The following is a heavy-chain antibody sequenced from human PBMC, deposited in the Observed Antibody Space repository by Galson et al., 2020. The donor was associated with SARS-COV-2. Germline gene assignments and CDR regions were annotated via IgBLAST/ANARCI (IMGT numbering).Heavy chain of an antibody. CDR3: GSGSDFVWDY. D-gene: IGHD3-16*01. V-gene: IGHV4-4*02. Sequence: SETLSLTCDVTGVSTRSNYWWGWVRQPPGKGLEWIGEIFHSGITNYNPSLTSRVSMSVDTSKNQFSLNVYSVTAADTAVYYCGSGSDFVWDYGGQGTLVTVSS. CDR2: IFHSGIT. J-gene: IGHJ4*02. CDR1: GVSTRSNYW.